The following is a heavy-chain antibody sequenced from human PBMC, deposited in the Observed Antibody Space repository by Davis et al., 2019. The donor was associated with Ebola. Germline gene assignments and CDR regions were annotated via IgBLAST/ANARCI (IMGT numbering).Heavy chain of an antibody. D-gene: IGHD2-8*02. CDR1: GYTFTSYG. CDR2: ISAYNGNT. V-gene: IGHV1-18*01. CDR3: ARDRPTGGTDYYYYGMDV. J-gene: IGHJ6*02. Sequence: ASVKVSCKASGYTFTSYGISWVRQAPGQGLEWMGWISAYNGNTNYAQKLQGRVTMTTDTSISTAYMELSRLRSDDTAVYYCARDRPTGGTDYYYYGMDVWGQGTTVTVSS.